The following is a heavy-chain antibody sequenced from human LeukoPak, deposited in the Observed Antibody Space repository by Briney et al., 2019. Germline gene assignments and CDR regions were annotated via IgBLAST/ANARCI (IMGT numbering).Heavy chain of an antibody. CDR3: AIDERSSGYFLDY. D-gene: IGHD3-22*01. CDR1: GFTFSSYA. CDR2: ISGSGATI. V-gene: IGHV3-23*01. J-gene: IGHJ4*02. Sequence: GGSLRLSCAASGFTFSSYAMSWVRQAPGKGLEWVSLISGSGATIYYADSLKGRFTISRDNFKNTLYLQMNSLRAEDTAVYYCAIDERSSGYFLDYWGQGTLVTVSS.